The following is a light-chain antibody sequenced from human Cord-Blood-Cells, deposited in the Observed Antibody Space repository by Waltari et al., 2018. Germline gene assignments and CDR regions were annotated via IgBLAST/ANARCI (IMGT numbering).Light chain of an antibody. V-gene: IGKV1-5*03. CDR1: QSISSW. CDR3: PQYNRYSWT. CDR2: KAS. Sequence: DIQMTQSPSTLSASVGDRVTITCRASQSISSWLAWYQQKPGTAPLLLICKASSLESGIPSRFSGCGSGTVFTLTIRSLQPDDFATYYCPQYNRYSWTFGQGTKVEIK. J-gene: IGKJ1*01.